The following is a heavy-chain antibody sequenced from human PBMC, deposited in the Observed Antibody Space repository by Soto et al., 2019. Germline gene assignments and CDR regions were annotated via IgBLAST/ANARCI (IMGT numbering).Heavy chain of an antibody. CDR2: IYYSGST. V-gene: IGHV4-59*01. J-gene: IGHJ4*02. CDR3: ARVGVGSSWPHELDY. CDR1: GGAISSYY. D-gene: IGHD6-13*01. Sequence: QVQLQESGPGLVKPSETLSLTCTDSGGAISSYYWSWIRQPQGKGLEWIGEIYYSGSTNYNPSLKSRVTISVDTSKNQFSLKLCSLNAADTAVYYCARVGVGSSWPHELDYWGQGTLVAVAS.